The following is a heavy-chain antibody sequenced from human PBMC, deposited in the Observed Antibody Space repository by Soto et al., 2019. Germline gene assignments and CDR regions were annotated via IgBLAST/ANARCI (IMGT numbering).Heavy chain of an antibody. D-gene: IGHD3-9*01. CDR2: ISAYNGNT. CDR1: GYTFTSYG. V-gene: IGHV1-18*01. J-gene: IGHJ4*02. Sequence: QVQLVQSGAEVKKPGASVKVSCKASGYTFTSYGISWVRQAPGQGLEWMGWISAYNGNTNYAQKLQGRVTMTTDTSTSTAYMELRSLRSDDTAVYYCARGGSVLRYFDLAPPPTDYFDYWGQGTLVTVSS. CDR3: ARGGSVLRYFDLAPPPTDYFDY.